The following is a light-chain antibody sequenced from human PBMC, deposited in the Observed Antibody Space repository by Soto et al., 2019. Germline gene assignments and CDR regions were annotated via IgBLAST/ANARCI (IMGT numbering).Light chain of an antibody. J-gene: IGKJ3*01. CDR3: QRFGSSPRVS. CDR1: QSINNRY. Sequence: EIVLTQSPGTLSLSPGERATLSCRASQSINNRYLAWYQQKPGQAPRILISTASSRATGIPDRFSGSGSGTDFSLTIYRLEPEDFALYYCQRFGSSPRVSFGPGTKVDI. CDR2: TAS. V-gene: IGKV3-20*01.